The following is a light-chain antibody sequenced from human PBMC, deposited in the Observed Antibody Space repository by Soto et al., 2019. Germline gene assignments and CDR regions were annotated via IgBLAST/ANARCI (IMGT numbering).Light chain of an antibody. CDR1: SSNIGNNN. J-gene: IGLJ1*01. CDR2: RNN. V-gene: IGLV1-47*01. CDR3: AAWDDRLSGFV. Sequence: QSVLTQPPSASGTPGQRVTISCSGSSSNIGNNNVYWYQQLPGTAPKLPIYRNNQRPSGVPDRFSGSKSGTSASLAISGLRSEDEADYYCAAWDDRLSGFVFGTGTKVTVL.